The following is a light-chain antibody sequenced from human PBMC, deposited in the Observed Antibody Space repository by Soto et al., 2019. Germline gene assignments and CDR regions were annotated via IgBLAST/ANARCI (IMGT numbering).Light chain of an antibody. CDR3: QPDNSYSLR. CDR2: KAS. CDR1: QSISSW. V-gene: IGKV1-5*03. Sequence: DLQMTQSPSTLSPSVGDRVTITCLASQSISSWLAWYPQKPGKAPKLLVDKASSLESGFPSTFSGSGSGTEFTLTSSSLQTDDFPTYYFQPDNSYSLRFGHGTKVDIK. J-gene: IGKJ1*01.